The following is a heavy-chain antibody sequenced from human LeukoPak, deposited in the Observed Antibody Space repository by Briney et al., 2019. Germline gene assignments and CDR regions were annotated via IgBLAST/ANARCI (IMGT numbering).Heavy chain of an antibody. Sequence: SSETLSLTCTVSGGSISSYYWSWIRQPPGKGLEWIGYIYYSGSTNYNPSLKSRVTISVDTSKNQFSLKLSSVTAADTAAYYCAREGTMVRGVRGFDYWGQGTLVTVSS. CDR2: IYYSGST. CDR3: AREGTMVRGVRGFDY. V-gene: IGHV4-59*01. J-gene: IGHJ4*02. D-gene: IGHD3-10*01. CDR1: GGSISSYY.